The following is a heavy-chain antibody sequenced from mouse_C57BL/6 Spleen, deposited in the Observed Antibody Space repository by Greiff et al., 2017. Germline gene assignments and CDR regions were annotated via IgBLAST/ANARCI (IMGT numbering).Heavy chain of an antibody. CDR3: ARRYYGSSYYWYFDV. D-gene: IGHD1-1*01. J-gene: IGHJ1*03. CDR1: GYTFTSYW. Sequence: VQLKQPGAELVKPGASVKMSCKASGYTFTSYWITWVKQRPGQGLEWIGDIYPGSGSTNYNEKFKSKATLTVDTSSSTAYMQLSSLTSEDSAVYYCARRYYGSSYYWYFDVWGTGTTVTVSS. V-gene: IGHV1-55*01. CDR2: IYPGSGST.